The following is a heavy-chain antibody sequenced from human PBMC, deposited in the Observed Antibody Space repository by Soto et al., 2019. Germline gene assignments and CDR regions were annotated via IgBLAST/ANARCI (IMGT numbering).Heavy chain of an antibody. D-gene: IGHD3-22*01. V-gene: IGHV3-23*01. J-gene: IGHJ4*02. CDR1: GFSFSTNS. CDR3: AKGLAYYYDSSGYTPLH. CDR2: ISDVADKI. Sequence: GGSLRLSCKASGFSFSTNSMGWLRQAPGKGLDWVSSISDVADKIYYADSVRGRFTFSRDNSKNTLYLQMNSLRAEDTAVYYCAKGLAYYYDSSGYTPLHWGQGTLVTVSS.